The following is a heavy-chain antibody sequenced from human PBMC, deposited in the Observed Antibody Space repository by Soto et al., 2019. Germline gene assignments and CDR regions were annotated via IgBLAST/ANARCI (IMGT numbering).Heavy chain of an antibody. Sequence: SETLSLTCTVSGGSISSSSYYWGWIRQPPGKGLEWIGSIYYSGSTYYNPSLKSRVTISVDTSNNQVSLHLNSVTPDDTAVYYCVRLIGNSWLDSWGQGTLVTVSS. CDR3: VRLIGNSWLDS. V-gene: IGHV4-39*01. J-gene: IGHJ5*01. CDR1: GGSISSSSYY. CDR2: IYYSGST.